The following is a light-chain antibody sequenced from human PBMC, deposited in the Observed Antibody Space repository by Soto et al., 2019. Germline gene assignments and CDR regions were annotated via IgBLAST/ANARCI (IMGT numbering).Light chain of an antibody. CDR2: KAS. CDR3: QEYNHYSEVT. Sequence: DVQMTQSPSTLSASVGDRVTITCRASQSISSWLAWYQQKPGKAPKLLIYKASNLETGVPSRFSGSGSGTEFTLTISSLQPDDFATYYCQEYNHYSEVTFGQGTKLEIK. V-gene: IGKV1-5*03. J-gene: IGKJ2*01. CDR1: QSISSW.